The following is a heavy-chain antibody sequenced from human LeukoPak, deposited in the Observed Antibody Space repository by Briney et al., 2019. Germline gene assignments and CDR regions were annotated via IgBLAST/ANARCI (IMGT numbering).Heavy chain of an antibody. CDR1: GGSISSHY. CDR2: ISYSGST. V-gene: IGHV4-59*11. J-gene: IGHJ4*02. D-gene: IGHD5-24*01. Sequence: SETLSLTCTVSGGSISSHYWSWIRKPPGKGLEWIGHISYSGSTNYNPSLKSRVTMSVDTSKNQFSLKLSSVTAADTAVYYCTRDRRDGYNYVDIWGQGTLVTVSS. CDR3: TRDRRDGYNYVDI.